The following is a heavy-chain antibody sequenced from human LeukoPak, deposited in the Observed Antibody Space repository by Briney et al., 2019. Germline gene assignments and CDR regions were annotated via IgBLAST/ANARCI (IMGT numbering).Heavy chain of an antibody. CDR2: IIPIFGTA. D-gene: IGHD3-10*02. CDR3: AYVPGAGEGYYCGMDV. J-gene: IGHJ6*02. Sequence: GASVKVSCKVSGYTLTELFMHWVRQAPGKGLEWMGGIIPIFGTANYAQKFQGRVTITADESTSTAYMELSSLRSEDTAVYYCAYVPGAGEGYYCGMDVLGQGTTVTASS. V-gene: IGHV1-69*13. CDR1: GYTLTELF.